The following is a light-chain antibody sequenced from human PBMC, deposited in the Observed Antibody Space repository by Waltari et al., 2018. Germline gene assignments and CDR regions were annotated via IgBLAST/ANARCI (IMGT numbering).Light chain of an antibody. V-gene: IGKV1D-16*01. Sequence: DIQMTQSPSSLSASVGDRVNITCRASQGIGTSLAWYQQKPEKPPESLIYRASSFQSWVPSRFSGSGSGTDFTLTISSLQPEDFATYYCQQYNSYPPTFGGGTKVEIK. CDR2: RAS. CDR3: QQYNSYPPT. CDR1: QGIGTS. J-gene: IGKJ4*01.